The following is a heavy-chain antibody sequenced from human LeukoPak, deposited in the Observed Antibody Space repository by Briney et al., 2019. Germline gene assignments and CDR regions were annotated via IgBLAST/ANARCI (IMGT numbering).Heavy chain of an antibody. Sequence: PSETLSLTCIVSGYSISSVYYRGWIRQPPGKGLEWIGSIYHSGSTYYNPSLKSRVTISVDTSKNQFSLKLSSVTAADTAMYYCARLRRVGATPSDYWGQGTLVTVSS. CDR2: IYHSGST. V-gene: IGHV4-38-2*02. CDR3: ARLRRVGATPSDY. CDR1: GYSISSVYY. D-gene: IGHD1-26*01. J-gene: IGHJ4*02.